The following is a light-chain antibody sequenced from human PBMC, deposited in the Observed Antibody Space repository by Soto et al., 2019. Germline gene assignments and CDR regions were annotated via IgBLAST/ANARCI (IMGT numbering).Light chain of an antibody. V-gene: IGLV2-23*02. J-gene: IGLJ1*01. CDR3: SSYAVSCTHNRV. CDR1: SSDVGSYNL. CDR2: EVS. Sequence: QSVLTQPASVSGSPGQSITISCTGTSSDVGSYNLVSWYQQHPGKAPKLMIYEVSKRPSGGSHRFSGSKSGNTASLTISGLQAEVEADYYGSSYAVSCTHNRVCAPGTKAAVL.